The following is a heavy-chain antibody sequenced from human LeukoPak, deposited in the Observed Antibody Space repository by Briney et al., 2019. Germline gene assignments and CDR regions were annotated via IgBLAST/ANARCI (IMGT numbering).Heavy chain of an antibody. D-gene: IGHD3-22*01. J-gene: IGHJ4*02. CDR1: GFTFSSYG. CDR3: ARGDYYDSSGYYYGAGEFDY. V-gene: IGHV3-33*01. Sequence: GRSLRLSCAASGFTFSSYGMHWVRQAPGKGLEWVAVIWYDGSNKYYADSVKGRFTISRDNSKNTLYLQMNSLRAEDTAVYYCARGDYYDSSGYYYGAGEFDYWGQGTLVTVSS. CDR2: IWYDGSNK.